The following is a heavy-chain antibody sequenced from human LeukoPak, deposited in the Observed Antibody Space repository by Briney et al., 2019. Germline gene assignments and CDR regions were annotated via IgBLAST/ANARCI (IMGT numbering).Heavy chain of an antibody. CDR2: ISAYNGNT. D-gene: IGHD2-2*02. CDR1: GYTFTSYG. CDR3: ARDRVVVPAAIVFYYYCYMDV. J-gene: IGHJ6*03. V-gene: IGHV1-18*01. Sequence: ASVKVSCEASGYTFTSYGISWVRQAPGQGLEWMGWISAYNGNTNYAQKLQGRVTMTTDTSTSTAYMELRSLRSDDTAVYYCARDRVVVPAAIVFYYYCYMDVWGKGTTVTVSS.